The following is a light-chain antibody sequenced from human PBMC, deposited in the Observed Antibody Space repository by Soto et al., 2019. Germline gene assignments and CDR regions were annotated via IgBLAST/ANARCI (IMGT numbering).Light chain of an antibody. CDR2: DVS. CDR3: SSYTSSSTLV. J-gene: IGLJ1*01. Sequence: QSALTQPASVSGSPGQSITISCTGTSSDVGGYNYVSWYQQHPDKAPKLMIYDVSNRPSGVSNRFSGSKSGNTASLTISGLQAEDEADYYCSSYTSSSTLVFVTGTKVTVL. CDR1: SSDVGGYNY. V-gene: IGLV2-14*01.